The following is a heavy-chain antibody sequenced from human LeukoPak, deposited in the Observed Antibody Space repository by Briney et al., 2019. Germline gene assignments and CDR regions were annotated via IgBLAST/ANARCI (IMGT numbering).Heavy chain of an antibody. Sequence: ASVKVSCKASGYTFTSYGISWVRQAPGQGLEWMGWISAYNGNTNYAQKLQGRVTMTTDTSTSTAYMELRSLRSDDTAVYCCATMGPRYFDWLLPGSYWGQGTLVTVSS. J-gene: IGHJ4*02. D-gene: IGHD3-9*01. CDR3: ATMGPRYFDWLLPGSY. V-gene: IGHV1-18*01. CDR1: GYTFTSYG. CDR2: ISAYNGNT.